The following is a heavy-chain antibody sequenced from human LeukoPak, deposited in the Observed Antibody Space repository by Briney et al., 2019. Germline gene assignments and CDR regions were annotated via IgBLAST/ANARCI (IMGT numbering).Heavy chain of an antibody. CDR1: GGSVSNYY. D-gene: IGHD2-2*01. V-gene: IGHV4-59*02. CDR2: IYYSGST. CDR3: AREYPNAFDI. J-gene: IGHJ3*02. Sequence: SETLSLTCTVSGGSVSNYYWSWIRQPPGKGLEWIGYIYYSGSTNYNPSLKSRVTISVDTSKSQFSLKLSSVTAADTAVYYCAREYPNAFDIWGQGTMVTVSS.